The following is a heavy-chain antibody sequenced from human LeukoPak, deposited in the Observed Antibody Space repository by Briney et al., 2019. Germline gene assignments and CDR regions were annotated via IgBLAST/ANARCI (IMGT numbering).Heavy chain of an antibody. Sequence: RASVTVSCTASGYTFTSYGISWVRQAPGQGLEWMGWISAYNGNTNYAQKLQGRVTMTTDTSTSTAYMELRSLRSDDTAVYYCARDGYDFWSGSRLVDYWGQGTLVTVSS. J-gene: IGHJ4*02. CDR3: ARDGYDFWSGSRLVDY. CDR1: GYTFTSYG. CDR2: ISAYNGNT. D-gene: IGHD3-3*01. V-gene: IGHV1-18*01.